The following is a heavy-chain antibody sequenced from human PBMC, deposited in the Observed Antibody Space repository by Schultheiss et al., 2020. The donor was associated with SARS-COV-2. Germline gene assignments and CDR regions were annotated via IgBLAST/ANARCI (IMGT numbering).Heavy chain of an antibody. Sequence: GGSLRLSCAASGFTFSSYAMSWVRQAPGKGLEWVSAISGSGGSTYYADSVKGRFTISRDNAKNSLYLQMNSLRDEDTAVYYCARDLRFLEWPSYFYYGMDVWGQGTTVTVSS. CDR1: GFTFSSYA. D-gene: IGHD3-3*01. V-gene: IGHV3-23*01. CDR3: ARDLRFLEWPSYFYYGMDV. J-gene: IGHJ6*02. CDR2: ISGSGGST.